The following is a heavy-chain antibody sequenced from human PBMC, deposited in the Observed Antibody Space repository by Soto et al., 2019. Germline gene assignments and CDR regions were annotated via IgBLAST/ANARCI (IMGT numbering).Heavy chain of an antibody. Sequence: GSLRLSCAASGFTYESYAMSWVRQAPGKGLEWVSGINSGGTVAHYADSVKGRFAISRDNSKNTLSLEMNSLRADDTGLYYCAISTGGFGGLFVVPSDYWGQGTLVTAPQ. J-gene: IGHJ4*02. CDR2: INSGGTVA. CDR3: AISTGGFGGLFVVPSDY. CDR1: GFTYESYA. D-gene: IGHD3-16*02. V-gene: IGHV3-23*01.